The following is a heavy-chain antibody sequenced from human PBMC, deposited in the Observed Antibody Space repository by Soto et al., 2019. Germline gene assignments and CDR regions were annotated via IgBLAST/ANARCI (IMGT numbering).Heavy chain of an antibody. J-gene: IGHJ4*02. Sequence: SETLSLTWTVSGGSINSSSYYWGWIRQPPGKGLEWIGSIYYSGNTYYNPPLKSRVTISVDTAKNQFSLKLSSVTAADTAVYYCARQYYFCSGSYSTPAFDSWGQGTLVPVSS. V-gene: IGHV4-39*01. CDR3: ARQYYFCSGSYSTPAFDS. CDR2: IYYSGNT. CDR1: GGSINSSSYY. D-gene: IGHD3-10*01.